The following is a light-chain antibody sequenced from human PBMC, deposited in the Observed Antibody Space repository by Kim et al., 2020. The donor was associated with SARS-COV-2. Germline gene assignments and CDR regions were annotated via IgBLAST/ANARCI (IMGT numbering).Light chain of an antibody. CDR2: YGS. CDR1: DIGTKS. CDR3: QVWDTGSDHYV. J-gene: IGLJ1*01. V-gene: IGLV3-21*04. Sequence: SYELTQPPSVSVAPGQTATITCGGDDIGTKSVHWNQQRPGQAPVVVIYYGSDRPSGIPERFSGSNSGNTATLTISRVEAGDEADYYCQVWDTGSDHYVFGTGTKVTVL.